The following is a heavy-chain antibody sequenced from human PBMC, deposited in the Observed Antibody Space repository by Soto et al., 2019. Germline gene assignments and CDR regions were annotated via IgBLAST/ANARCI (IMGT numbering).Heavy chain of an antibody. Sequence: LSLTCTVSGGSISGYYWSWVRQPAGKGLEWVGRIYSDGTTNYSPSLKSRVTMSLDTSKDQFSLHLNSVTAADTAVYYCSRVGCSNSKCHTGGMDVWGQGTTVTVSS. CDR2: IYSDGTT. J-gene: IGHJ6*02. V-gene: IGHV4-4*07. D-gene: IGHD2-2*01. CDR1: GGSISGYY. CDR3: SRVGCSNSKCHTGGMDV.